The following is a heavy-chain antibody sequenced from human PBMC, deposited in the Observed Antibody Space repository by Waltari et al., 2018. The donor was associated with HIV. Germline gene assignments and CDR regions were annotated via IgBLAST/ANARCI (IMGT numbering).Heavy chain of an antibody. D-gene: IGHD2-15*01. CDR3: ARRGGSGGSSTGWFDP. J-gene: IGHJ5*02. CDR2: IYPGDSDT. CDR1: GYSFTSYW. V-gene: IGHV5-51*01. Sequence: EVQLVQSGAEVKKPGESLKISCKGSGYSFTSYWLGWLRQMPGKGLEWMGIIYPGDSDTRYSPSFQGQVTISADKSISTAYLQWSSLKASDTAMYYCARRGGSGGSSTGWFDPWGQGTLVTVSS.